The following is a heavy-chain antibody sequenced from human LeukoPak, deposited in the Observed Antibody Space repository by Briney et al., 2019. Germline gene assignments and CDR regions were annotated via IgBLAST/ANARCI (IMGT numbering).Heavy chain of an antibody. Sequence: GGSLRLSCAASGFKFDAYPMSWVRQAPGKGLKWVSSISDSGGSTHYAESVRGRFSLSRDNFEKTLYLQMDRLRAEDTAVYYCAKGKINRDGAFDIWGQGTRVIVAS. CDR3: AKGKINRDGAFDI. J-gene: IGHJ3*02. CDR2: ISDSGGST. CDR1: GFKFDAYP. V-gene: IGHV3-23*01. D-gene: IGHD2-21*01.